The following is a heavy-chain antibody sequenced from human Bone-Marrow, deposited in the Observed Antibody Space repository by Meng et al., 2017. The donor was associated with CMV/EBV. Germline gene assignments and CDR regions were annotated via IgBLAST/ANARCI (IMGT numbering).Heavy chain of an antibody. J-gene: IGHJ4*02. CDR3: AKAQGKGY. CDR2: IYSGGSST. CDR1: GFTFSSYG. D-gene: IGHD3-10*01. Sequence: GESLKISCAASGFTFSSYGMHWVRQAPGKGLEWVSVIYSGGSSTYYADSVKGRFTISRDNSKNTLYLQMNSLRAEDTAVYYCAKAQGKGYWGQGTLVTVSS. V-gene: IGHV3-23*03.